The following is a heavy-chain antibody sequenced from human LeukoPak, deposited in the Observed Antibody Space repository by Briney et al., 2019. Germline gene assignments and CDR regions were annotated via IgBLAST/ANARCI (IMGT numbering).Heavy chain of an antibody. CDR1: GGSISRYY. Sequence: PSETLSLTCTVSGGSISRYYWSWIRQPPGKGLEWIGYIYYSGSTNYNPSLKSRVTISVDTSKNQFSLKLSSVTAADTAVYYCARETAVAGNVDYWGQGTLVTVSS. J-gene: IGHJ4*02. CDR3: ARETAVAGNVDY. CDR2: IYYSGST. V-gene: IGHV4-59*01. D-gene: IGHD6-19*01.